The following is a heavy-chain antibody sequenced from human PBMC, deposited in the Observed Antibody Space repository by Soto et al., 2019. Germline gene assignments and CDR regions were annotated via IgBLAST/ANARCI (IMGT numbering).Heavy chain of an antibody. D-gene: IGHD6-13*01. CDR2: INHAGGT. J-gene: IGHJ4*02. V-gene: IGHV4-34*01. CDR3: ARDEGGSSWADFDY. CDR1: GGSFSGYY. Sequence: QVQLQRWGAGLLKPSETLSLTCAVYGGSFSGYYWSWVRQPPGKGLEWIGDINHAGGTNYNPSLKSRVAISVDTSKNQFSLKLISVTDADTAVYYCARDEGGSSWADFDYWGQGTLVTVSS.